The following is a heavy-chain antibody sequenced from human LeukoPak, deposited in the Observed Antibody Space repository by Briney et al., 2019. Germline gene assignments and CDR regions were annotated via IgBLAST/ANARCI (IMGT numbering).Heavy chain of an antibody. V-gene: IGHV3-30*18. CDR1: GFTFSSYW. J-gene: IGHJ4*02. Sequence: GGSLRLSCAASGFTFSSYWMSWVRQAPGKGLDWVALISYDVTNKNYADSVKGRFTISRDNSKNTLHLQMNSLRAEDTAVYYCAKGPMVRGVIIRRSKSGYFDYWGQGTLVTVSS. CDR3: AKGPMVRGVIIRRSKSGYFDY. CDR2: ISYDVTNK. D-gene: IGHD3-10*01.